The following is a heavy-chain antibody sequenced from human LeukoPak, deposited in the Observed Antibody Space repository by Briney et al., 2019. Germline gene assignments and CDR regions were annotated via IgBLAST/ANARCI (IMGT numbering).Heavy chain of an antibody. V-gene: IGHV3-13*01. D-gene: IGHD1-26*01. CDR3: ARQMQSHGNFDS. CDR1: GFTVSSYA. Sequence: GGSLRLSCAASGFTVSSYAMHWVRQPIGKGLEWVSALGIAGDTFYPGSVKGRFTIARENARNSLYLQMNSLRAEDTAMYYCARQMQSHGNFDSWGQGTLVTVSS. J-gene: IGHJ4*02. CDR2: LGIAGDT.